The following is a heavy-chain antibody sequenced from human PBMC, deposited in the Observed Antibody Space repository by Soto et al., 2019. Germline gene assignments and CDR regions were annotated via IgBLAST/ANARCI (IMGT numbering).Heavy chain of an antibody. CDR2: IYNSGRT. J-gene: IGHJ5*01. Sequence: SETLSLTCTVSGGSFSGGSNSWSWIRQSSGKGLEWIGYIYNSGRTYFNPSFKSRVSISLDGSKSQFSLQLSSVTAADTAVYYCARNAGRKIGDFFFDFCGQGTLVTVSS. CDR1: GGSFSGGSNS. CDR3: ARNAGRKIGDFFFDF. D-gene: IGHD3-10*01. V-gene: IGHV4-30-2*06.